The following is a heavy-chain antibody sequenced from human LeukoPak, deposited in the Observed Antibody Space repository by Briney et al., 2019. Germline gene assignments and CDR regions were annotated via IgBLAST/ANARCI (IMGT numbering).Heavy chain of an antibody. J-gene: IGHJ4*02. CDR2: ISNDGTST. Sequence: GGSLRLSCAVSGLTFSNYWMHWVRHAPGKGLVWVSRISNDGTSTSYADSVKGRFIISRDNSKNTLYLQMNSLRAEDTAVYYCARGLVGATTVDYWGQGTLVTVSS. CDR1: GLTFSNYW. D-gene: IGHD1-26*01. CDR3: ARGLVGATTVDY. V-gene: IGHV3-74*01.